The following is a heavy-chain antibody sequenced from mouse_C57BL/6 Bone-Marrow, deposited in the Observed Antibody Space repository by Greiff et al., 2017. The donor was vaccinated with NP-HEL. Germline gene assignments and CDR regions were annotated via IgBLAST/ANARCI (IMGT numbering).Heavy chain of an antibody. V-gene: IGHV6-6*01. CDR2: IRNKANNHAK. Sequence: EVKLMESGGGLVQPGGSMKLSCAASGFTFSDAWMDWVRQSPEKGLEWVAEIRNKANNHAKYYAESVKGRFTFSRAVSKSSVYLQMNSVRAEDTGIYYCTEFYYGSEFDYWGQGTTLTVSS. CDR3: TEFYYGSEFDY. D-gene: IGHD1-1*01. J-gene: IGHJ2*01. CDR1: GFTFSDAW.